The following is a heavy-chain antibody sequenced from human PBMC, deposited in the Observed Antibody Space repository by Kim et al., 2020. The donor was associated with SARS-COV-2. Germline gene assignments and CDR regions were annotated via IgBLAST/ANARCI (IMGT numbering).Heavy chain of an antibody. CDR3: ARRAASPSLDFDY. Sequence: SPSFQGQVTISADKSIGTAYLQWSSLKASDTARYYCARRAASPSLDFDYWGQGTLVTVSS. V-gene: IGHV5-51*01. J-gene: IGHJ4*02. D-gene: IGHD5-18*01.